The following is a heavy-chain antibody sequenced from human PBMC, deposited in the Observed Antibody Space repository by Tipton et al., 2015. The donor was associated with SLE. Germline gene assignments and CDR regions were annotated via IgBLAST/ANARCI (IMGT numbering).Heavy chain of an antibody. D-gene: IGHD6-19*01. CDR1: GFSISSGYY. J-gene: IGHJ2*01. Sequence: TLSLTCAVSGFSISSGYYWGWIRQSPGKGLEWIGSIYHSGTANYNPSLKSRVTMSVDSSKNHFSLKLTSVTAADTAVYYCARASSGSAQRHWYFDLWGRGTLVTVSS. V-gene: IGHV4-38-2*01. CDR3: ARASSGSAQRHWYFDL. CDR2: IYHSGTA.